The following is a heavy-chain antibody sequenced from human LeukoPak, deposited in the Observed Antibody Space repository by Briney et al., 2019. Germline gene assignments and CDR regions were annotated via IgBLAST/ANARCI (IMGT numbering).Heavy chain of an antibody. CDR1: GFTFSSYA. Sequence: GWSLRLSCAASGFTFSSYAMSWVRQAPGKGLEWVANIKQDGSEKYYVDSVKGRFTITRDNAKNSLYLQMNSLRAEDTAVYYCARVGVVPAASKDYYYYYMDVWGKGTTVTVSS. V-gene: IGHV3-7*01. CDR2: IKQDGSEK. J-gene: IGHJ6*03. D-gene: IGHD2-2*01. CDR3: ARVGVVPAASKDYYYYYMDV.